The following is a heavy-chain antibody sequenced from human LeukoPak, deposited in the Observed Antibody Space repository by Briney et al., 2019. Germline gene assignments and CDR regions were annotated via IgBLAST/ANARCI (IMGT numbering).Heavy chain of an antibody. Sequence: ASMKVSCKASGYTFTSYYMHWVRQAPGQGLEWMGIVNPTGGSTSYAQKFQGRVTMTRDMYTSTVYMELSSLRSVDTAVYYCASDVVVVPAAIPEASYYYYYMDVWGKGTTVTVSS. CDR1: GYTFTSYY. D-gene: IGHD2-2*02. CDR2: VNPTGGST. CDR3: ASDVVVVPAAIPEASYYYYYMDV. V-gene: IGHV1-46*01. J-gene: IGHJ6*03.